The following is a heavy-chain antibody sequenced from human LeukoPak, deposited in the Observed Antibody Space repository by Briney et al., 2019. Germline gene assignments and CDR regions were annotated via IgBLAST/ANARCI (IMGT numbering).Heavy chain of an antibody. CDR3: ARGLNDYGDYGGGGDP. CDR1: GGSNSSYY. D-gene: IGHD4-17*01. V-gene: IGHV4-59*01. CDR2: IYYSGST. J-gene: IGHJ5*02. Sequence: SETLSLTCTGSGGSNSSYYWSWIRQPPGKGLEWIGYIYYSGSTNYNPSLKSRVTISVDTSKNQFSLKLSSVTAADTAVYYCARGLNDYGDYGGGGDPWGQGTLVTVSS.